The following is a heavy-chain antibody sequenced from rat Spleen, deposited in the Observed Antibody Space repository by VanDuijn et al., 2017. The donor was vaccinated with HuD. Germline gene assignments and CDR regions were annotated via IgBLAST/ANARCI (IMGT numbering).Heavy chain of an antibody. CDR3: TTVLQGHGFAY. D-gene: IGHD1-1*01. J-gene: IGHJ3*01. CDR2: ISNTGGSI. Sequence: EVQLVESGGGLVQPGRSLKLSCVASGITFNNFWMSWIRQAPGKGLEWVASISNTGGSIYDPDSVKGRFTISRHNTQNTLYLQMNSLRSEDTATYYCTTVLQGHGFAYWGQGTLVTVSS. CDR1: GITFNNFW. V-gene: IGHV5-31*01.